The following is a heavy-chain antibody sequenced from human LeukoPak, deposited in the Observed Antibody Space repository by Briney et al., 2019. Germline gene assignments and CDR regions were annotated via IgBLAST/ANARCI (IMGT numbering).Heavy chain of an antibody. D-gene: IGHD2-2*01. CDR3: ARPRGCGSSRCNNFDY. CDR2: MNEYGSEI. V-gene: IGHV3-7*01. Sequence: VSVRCYCSGYTFICRDFSRSWVRHGPGQGLVWVINMNEYGSEIFYVDSVKGRFTISRDNGKNSLYLQMNRLRAEDTAVYYCARPRGCGSSRCNNFDYWGQGTLVTVSS. J-gene: IGHJ4*02. CDR1: TFICRDFS.